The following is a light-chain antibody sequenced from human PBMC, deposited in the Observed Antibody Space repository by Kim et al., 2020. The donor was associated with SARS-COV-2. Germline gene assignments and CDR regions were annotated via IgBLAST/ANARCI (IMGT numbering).Light chain of an antibody. CDR2: GAS. V-gene: IGKV3-15*01. Sequence: SPGERAAPSGRASQSVSTTLAWYQQKPGQAPRLLIYGASTRATGIPARFSGSGSGTEFTLTISSLQSEDFALYYCHQYNHWPRGTFGQGTRLEIK. CDR3: HQYNHWPRGT. J-gene: IGKJ5*01. CDR1: QSVSTT.